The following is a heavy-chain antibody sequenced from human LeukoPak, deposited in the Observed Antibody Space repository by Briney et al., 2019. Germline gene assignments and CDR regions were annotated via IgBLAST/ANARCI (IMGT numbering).Heavy chain of an antibody. CDR3: ARDFDILTGYNYMDV. V-gene: IGHV3-30*04. CDR1: GFTFSSYA. D-gene: IGHD3-9*01. J-gene: IGHJ6*03. CDR2: ISYDGSNK. Sequence: GSLRLSCAASGFTFSSYAMHWVRQAPGKGLEWVAVISYDGSNKYYADSVKGRFTISRDNSKNTLYLQMNSLRAEDTAVYYCARDFDILTGYNYMDVWGKGTTVTVSS.